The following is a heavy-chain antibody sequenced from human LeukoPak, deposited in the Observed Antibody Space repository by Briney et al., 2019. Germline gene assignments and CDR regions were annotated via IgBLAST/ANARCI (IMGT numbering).Heavy chain of an antibody. CDR2: INSDGSST. D-gene: IGHD6-19*01. Sequence: PGGSLRLFCAASGFTFSSYGMRGVRQAPGKGLVLLSRINSDGSSTSYADSVKGRFTISRDNAKNTLYLQMNSLRAEDTAVYYCARDTDASGWYGFDYWGQGTLVTVSS. CDR1: GFTFSSYG. CDR3: ARDTDASGWYGFDY. V-gene: IGHV3-74*01. J-gene: IGHJ4*02.